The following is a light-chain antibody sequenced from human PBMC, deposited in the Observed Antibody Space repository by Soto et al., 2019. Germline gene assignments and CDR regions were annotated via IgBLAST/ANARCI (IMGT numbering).Light chain of an antibody. J-gene: IGKJ2*01. V-gene: IGKV3-15*01. CDR3: QQYNNWPPYT. Sequence: EIVLTQSPATLYVSPGERATLSCRASQSVSTKLAWYQQKPGQAPRLLIYGASTWASGIPARFSGSGSDTDFSLTISSLQSEDFAIYYCQQYNNWPPYTFGQGTKLEIK. CDR1: QSVSTK. CDR2: GAS.